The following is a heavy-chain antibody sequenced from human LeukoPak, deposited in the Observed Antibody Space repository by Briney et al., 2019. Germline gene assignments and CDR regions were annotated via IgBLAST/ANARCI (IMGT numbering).Heavy chain of an antibody. CDR1: GFTFSSYG. J-gene: IGHJ4*02. CDR3: AKVYGLGYCSSTSCYTAVDY. Sequence: GGSLRLSCAASGFTFSSYGMHWVRQAPGKGLEWVAFIRYDGSNKYYADSVKGRFTISRDNSKNTLYLQMNSLRAEDTAVYYCAKVYGLGYCSSTSCYTAVDYWGQGTLVTVSS. CDR2: IRYDGSNK. V-gene: IGHV3-30*02. D-gene: IGHD2-2*02.